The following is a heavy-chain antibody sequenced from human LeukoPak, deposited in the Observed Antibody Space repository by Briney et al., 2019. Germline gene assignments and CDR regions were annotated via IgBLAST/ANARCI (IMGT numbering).Heavy chain of an antibody. J-gene: IGHJ4*02. CDR1: GYTFTSYS. CDR2: INPSGGTT. CDR3: ARAIAARREDY. D-gene: IGHD6-6*01. V-gene: IGHV1-46*01. Sequence: AASVKVSCKASGYTFTSYSIHWVRQAPGQGLEWMGIINPSGGTTTYTQKFQGRVTMTRDTSISTTYMELSRLRSDDTAVYYCARAIAARREDYWGQGTLVTVSS.